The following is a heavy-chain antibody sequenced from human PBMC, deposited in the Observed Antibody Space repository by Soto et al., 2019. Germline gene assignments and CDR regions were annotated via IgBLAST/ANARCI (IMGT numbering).Heavy chain of an antibody. CDR2: ISYDGSNK. V-gene: IGHV3-30*03. CDR1: GFTFSSYG. J-gene: IGHJ6*02. CDR3: ARRKDILTGYSPVWYYYGMDV. Sequence: GGSLRLSCAASGFTFSSYGMHWVRQAPGKGLEWVAVISYDGSNKYYADSVKGRFTISRDNSKNTLYLQMNSLRAEDTAVDYCARRKDILTGYSPVWYYYGMDVWGQGTTVTVSS. D-gene: IGHD3-9*01.